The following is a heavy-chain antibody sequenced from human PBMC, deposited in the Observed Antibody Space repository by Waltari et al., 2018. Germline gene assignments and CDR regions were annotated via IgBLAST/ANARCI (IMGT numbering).Heavy chain of an antibody. Sequence: QVQLVQSGAEVQKPGSSVKVSCKASGGTFRSYAIRWVRRAPGQGLEWMGGIIPIFGTANYAQKFQGRVTITADESTSTAYMELSSLRSEDTAVYYCARDLGYCSGGSCYYGMDVWGQGTTVTVSS. D-gene: IGHD2-15*01. V-gene: IGHV1-69*01. CDR2: IIPIFGTA. CDR3: ARDLGYCSGGSCYYGMDV. CDR1: GGTFRSYA. J-gene: IGHJ6*02.